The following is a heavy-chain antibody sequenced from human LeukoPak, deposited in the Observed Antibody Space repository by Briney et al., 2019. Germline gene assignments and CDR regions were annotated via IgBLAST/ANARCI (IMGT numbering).Heavy chain of an antibody. J-gene: IGHJ4*02. D-gene: IGHD6-13*01. Sequence: SETLSLTCAAYGGSFSGYYWSWIRQPPGKGLEWIGEINHSGSTNYNPSLKSRVTISVDTSKNQFSLKLSSVTAADTAVYYCARSRAAAGKDYWGQGTLVTVSS. V-gene: IGHV4-34*01. CDR2: INHSGST. CDR3: ARSRAAAGKDY. CDR1: GGSFSGYY.